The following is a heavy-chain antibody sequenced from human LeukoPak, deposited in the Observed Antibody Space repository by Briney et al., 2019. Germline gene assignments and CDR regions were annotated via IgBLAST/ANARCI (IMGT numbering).Heavy chain of an antibody. J-gene: IGHJ6*02. D-gene: IGHD4-17*01. CDR1: GYTFTSYD. CDR2: MNPNSGNT. V-gene: IGHV1-8*01. CDR3: ARSLSYGGNFYYYYYYGMDV. Sequence: GASAKVSCKASGYTFTSYDINWVRQATGQGLEWMGWMNPNSGNTGYAQKFQGRVTMTRNTSISTAYMELSSLRSEDTAVYYCARSLSYGGNFYYYYYYGMDVWGQGTTVTVSS.